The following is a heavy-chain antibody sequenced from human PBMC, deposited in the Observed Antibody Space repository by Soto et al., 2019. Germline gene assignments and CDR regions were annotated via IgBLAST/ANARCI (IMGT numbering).Heavy chain of an antibody. CDR1: GYTFTSYA. CDR2: INAGNGNT. D-gene: IGHD3-10*01. CDR3: ARDKAMYYFGSGSYQHILFDY. J-gene: IGHJ4*02. Sequence: ASVKVSCKASGYTFTSYAMHWVRQAPGQRLEWMGWINAGNGNTKYSQKFQGRVTITRDTSASTAYMELSSLRSEDTAVYYCARDKAMYYFGSGSYQHILFDYSGQGSLVPVSS. V-gene: IGHV1-3*01.